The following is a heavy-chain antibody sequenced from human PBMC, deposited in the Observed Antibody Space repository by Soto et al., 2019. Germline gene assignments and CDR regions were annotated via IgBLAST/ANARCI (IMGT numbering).Heavy chain of an antibody. D-gene: IGHD3-22*01. CDR2: INHSGST. CDR1: GGSFSGYY. J-gene: IGHJ6*02. CDR3: ARGLLLPPPYYYYGMDV. Sequence: SETLSLTCAVYGGSFSGYYWSWIRQPPGKGLEWIGEINHSGSTNYNPSLKSRVTISVDTSKNQFSLKLSSVTAADTAVYYCARGLLLPPPYYYYGMDVWGQGTTVTVAS. V-gene: IGHV4-34*01.